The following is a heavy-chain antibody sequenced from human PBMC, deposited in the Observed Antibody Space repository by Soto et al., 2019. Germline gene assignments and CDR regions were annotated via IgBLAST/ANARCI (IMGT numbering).Heavy chain of an antibody. CDR2: IYYSGST. CDR1: GGSISSSSYY. V-gene: IGHV4-39*01. CDR3: ARHRGGAAAGYYYYGMDV. J-gene: IGHJ6*02. D-gene: IGHD6-13*01. Sequence: NPSETLSLTCTVSGGSISSSSYYWGWIRQPPGKGLEWIGSIYYSGSTYYNPSLKSRVTISVDTSKNQFSLKLSSVTAADTAVYYCARHRGGAAAGYYYYGMDVWGQGTTVTVSS.